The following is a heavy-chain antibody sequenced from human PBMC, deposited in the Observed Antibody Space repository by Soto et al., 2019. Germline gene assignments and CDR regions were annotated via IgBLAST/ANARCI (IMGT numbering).Heavy chain of an antibody. J-gene: IGHJ6*02. Sequence: TLSLTCTVSGGSISSGDYYWSWIRQPPGKGLEWIGYIYYSGSTYYNPSLKSRVTISVDTSKNQFPLKLSSVTAADTAVYYCARGSGGYGMDVWGQGTTVTVSS. CDR2: IYYSGST. V-gene: IGHV4-30-4*01. D-gene: IGHD6-19*01. CDR3: ARGSGGYGMDV. CDR1: GGSISSGDYY.